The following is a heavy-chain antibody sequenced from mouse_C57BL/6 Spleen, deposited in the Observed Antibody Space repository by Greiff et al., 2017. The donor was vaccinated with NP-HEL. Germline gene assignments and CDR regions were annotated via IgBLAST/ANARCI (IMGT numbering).Heavy chain of an antibody. CDR1: GYTFTSYW. CDR3: ARWAFITTVVDY. CDR2: IHPNSGST. D-gene: IGHD1-1*01. J-gene: IGHJ2*01. Sequence: VQLQQPGAELVKPGASVKLSCKASGYTFTSYWMHWVKQRPGQGLEWIGMIHPNSGSTNYNEKFKSKATLTVDKSSSTAYMQLSSLTSEDSAVYYCARWAFITTVVDYWGQGTTLTVSS. V-gene: IGHV1-64*01.